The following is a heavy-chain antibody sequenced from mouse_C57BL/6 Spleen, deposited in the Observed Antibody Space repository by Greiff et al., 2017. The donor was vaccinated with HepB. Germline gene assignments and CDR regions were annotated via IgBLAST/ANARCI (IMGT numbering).Heavy chain of an antibody. CDR1: GFTFSSYA. J-gene: IGHJ2*01. V-gene: IGHV5-4*01. D-gene: IGHD1-1*01. CDR3: ARDRDYYGKDFDY. Sequence: EVKLQESGGGLVKPGGSLKLSCAASGFTFSSYAMSWVRQTPEKRLEWVATISDGGSYTYYPDNVKGRFTISRDNAKNNLYLQMSHLKSEDTAMYYCARDRDYYGKDFDYWGQGTTLTVSS. CDR2: ISDGGSYT.